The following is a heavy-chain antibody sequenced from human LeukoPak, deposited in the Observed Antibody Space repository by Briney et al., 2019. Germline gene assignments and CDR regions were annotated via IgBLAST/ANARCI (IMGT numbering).Heavy chain of an antibody. CDR2: ISYDGSNK. D-gene: IGHD6-19*01. CDR1: GFTFSSYG. CDR3: AKDPPYSSGWYYFDY. Sequence: GRSLRLSCAASGFTFSSYGMHWVRQAPGKGLEWVAVISYDGSNKHYADSVKGRFTISRDNSKNTLYLQMNSLRAEDTAVYYCAKDPPYSSGWYYFDYWGQGTLVTVSS. J-gene: IGHJ4*02. V-gene: IGHV3-30*18.